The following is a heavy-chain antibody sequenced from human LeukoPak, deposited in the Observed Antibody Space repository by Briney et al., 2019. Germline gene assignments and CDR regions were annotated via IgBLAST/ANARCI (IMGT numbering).Heavy chain of an antibody. Sequence: GGSLRLSCAASGFTVSSNYMSWVRQAPGKGLEWVSVTYSGGSTYYADSVKGRFTISRDNSKNTLYLQMNSLRAEDTAVYYCASSPSGYEQRYYYYYYMDVWGKGTTVTISS. J-gene: IGHJ6*03. V-gene: IGHV3-66*01. CDR1: GFTVSSNY. D-gene: IGHD5-12*01. CDR2: TYSGGST. CDR3: ASSPSGYEQRYYYYYYMDV.